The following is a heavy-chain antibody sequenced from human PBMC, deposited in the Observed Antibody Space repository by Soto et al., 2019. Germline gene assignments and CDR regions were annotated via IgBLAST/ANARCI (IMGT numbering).Heavy chain of an antibody. CDR3: ASGVAAAGTGFDY. Sequence: SVKVSCKXSGGTFSSYAISWVRQAPGQGLEWMGGIIPIFGTANYAQKFQGRVTITADKSTSTAYMELSSLRSEDTAVYYCASGVAAAGTGFDYWGQGTLVTVSS. CDR2: IIPIFGTA. CDR1: GGTFSSYA. D-gene: IGHD6-13*01. J-gene: IGHJ4*02. V-gene: IGHV1-69*06.